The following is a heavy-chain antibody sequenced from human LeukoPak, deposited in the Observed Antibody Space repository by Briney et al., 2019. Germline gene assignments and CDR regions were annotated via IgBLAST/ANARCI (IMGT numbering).Heavy chain of an antibody. Sequence: SETLSLTCTVSGGSINSYYWGWIRQPAGKGLGWIGRIYTTGSTNYNPSLESRVTMSVDTSKNQFSLKLTSVTAADTAMYCCARAGYTISYYSLDYWGQGTLVTVSS. V-gene: IGHV4-4*07. J-gene: IGHJ4*02. CDR1: GGSINSYY. CDR2: IYTTGST. CDR3: ARAGYTISYYSLDY. D-gene: IGHD1-26*01.